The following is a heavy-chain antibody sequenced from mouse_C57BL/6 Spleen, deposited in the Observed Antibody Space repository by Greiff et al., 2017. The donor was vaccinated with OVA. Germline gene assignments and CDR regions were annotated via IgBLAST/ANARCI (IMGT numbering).Heavy chain of an antibody. D-gene: IGHD2-12*01. CDR3: ARSLRRGDYAMDY. CDR1: GYTFTSYW. V-gene: IGHV1-53*01. CDR2: INPSNGGT. J-gene: IGHJ4*01. Sequence: QVQLKQSGTELVKPGASVKLSCKASGYTFTSYWMHWVKQRPGQGLEWIGNINPSNGGTNYNEKFKSKATLTVDKSSSTAYMQLSSLTSEDSAVYYCARSLRRGDYAMDYWGQGTSVTVSS.